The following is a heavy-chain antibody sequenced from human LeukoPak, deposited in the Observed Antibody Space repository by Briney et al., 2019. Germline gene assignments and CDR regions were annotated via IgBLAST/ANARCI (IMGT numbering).Heavy chain of an antibody. CDR2: ISSSSTI. J-gene: IGHJ6*04. CDR3: ARGSLWGYEGSDV. Sequence: GGSLRLSCAASGFTFSSYAMNWVRQAPGKGLEWVSYISSSSTIYYADSVKGRFTISRDNAKNSLYLQMNSLRAEDTAVYYCARGSLWGYEGSDVWGKGTTVTVSS. V-gene: IGHV3-48*01. CDR1: GFTFSSYA. D-gene: IGHD5-12*01.